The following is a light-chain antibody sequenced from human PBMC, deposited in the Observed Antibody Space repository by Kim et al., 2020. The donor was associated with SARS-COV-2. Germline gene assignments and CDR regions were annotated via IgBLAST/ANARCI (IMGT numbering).Light chain of an antibody. CDR2: DAS. Sequence: EIVLTQSPATLSLSPGERATLSCRASQSVSSYLAWYQQKPGQAPRLLIYDASNRATGIPARFSGSGSGTDFTLTISSLEPEDFAVYYCQQRSNWPPTFGLGTKLEI. CDR3: QQRSNWPPT. V-gene: IGKV3-11*01. J-gene: IGKJ2*01. CDR1: QSVSSY.